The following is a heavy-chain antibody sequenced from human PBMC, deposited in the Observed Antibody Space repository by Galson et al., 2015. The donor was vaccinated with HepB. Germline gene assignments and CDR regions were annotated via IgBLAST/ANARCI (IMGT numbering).Heavy chain of an antibody. CDR2: IYWDDDK. CDR1: GFSLSTSGVG. CDR3: AHRSERWLRFAPFDY. Sequence: PALVKPTQTLTLTCTFSGFSLSTSGVGVGCIRQPPGKALEWLALIYWDDDKRYSPSLKSRLTITKDTSKNQVVLTMTNMDPADTATYYCAHRSERWLRFAPFDYWGQGTLVTVSS. V-gene: IGHV2-5*02. D-gene: IGHD5-12*01. J-gene: IGHJ4*02.